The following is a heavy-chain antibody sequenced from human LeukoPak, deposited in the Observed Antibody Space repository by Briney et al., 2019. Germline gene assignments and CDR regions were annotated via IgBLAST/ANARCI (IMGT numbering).Heavy chain of an antibody. Sequence: SSETLSLTCTVSGGSISSYYWSWIRQPPGKGLEWIGYIYTSGSTNYNPSLKSRVTISVDTSKNQFSLKLSSVTAADTAVYYCARRTMIAPINAFDIWGQGTMVTVSS. V-gene: IGHV4-4*09. D-gene: IGHD3-22*01. J-gene: IGHJ3*02. CDR2: IYTSGST. CDR1: GGSISSYY. CDR3: ARRTMIAPINAFDI.